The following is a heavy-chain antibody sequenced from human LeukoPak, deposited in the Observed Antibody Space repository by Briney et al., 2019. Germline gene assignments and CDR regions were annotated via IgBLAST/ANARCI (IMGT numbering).Heavy chain of an antibody. CDR1: GGTFSSYA. J-gene: IGHJ4*02. V-gene: IGHV1-69*04. Sequence: GASVKVSCKASGGTFSSYAISWVRQAPGQGLEWMGRIIPILGIANYAQKFQGRVTITADKSTSTAYMELSSLRSEDTAVYYCAREEGYCSSTSCHYLGYYFDYWGQGTLVTVSS. CDR2: IIPILGIA. D-gene: IGHD2-2*01. CDR3: AREEGYCSSTSCHYLGYYFDY.